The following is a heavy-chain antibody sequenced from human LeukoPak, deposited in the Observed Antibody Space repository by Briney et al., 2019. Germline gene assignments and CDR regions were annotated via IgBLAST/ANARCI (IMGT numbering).Heavy chain of an antibody. Sequence: SETLSLTCTVSGVSISSSNSYWGWIRQPPGKGLEWIGSIYYSGNTYYNASLKSQVSISIDTSKNQFSLRLTSVTAADTAVYYCARSTYYYGSGSHGPYYYYYYMDVWGKGTTVTISS. CDR3: ARSTYYYGSGSHGPYYYYYYMDV. CDR1: GVSISSSNSY. CDR2: IYYSGNT. J-gene: IGHJ6*03. V-gene: IGHV4-39*01. D-gene: IGHD3-10*01.